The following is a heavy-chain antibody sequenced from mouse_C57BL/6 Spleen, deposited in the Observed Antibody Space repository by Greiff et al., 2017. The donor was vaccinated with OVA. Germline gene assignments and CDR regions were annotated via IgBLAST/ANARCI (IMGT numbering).Heavy chain of an antibody. D-gene: IGHD3-2*02. Sequence: QVQLQQSGPELVKPGASVKISCKASGYAFSSSWMNWVKQRPGKGLEWIGRIYPGDGDPNYNGKFKGKATLTADKSSSTAYMQLSSLTSEDSAVYFCASGDSSGPWFAYWGQGTLVTVSA. J-gene: IGHJ3*01. V-gene: IGHV1-82*01. CDR2: IYPGDGDP. CDR3: ASGDSSGPWFAY. CDR1: GYAFSSSW.